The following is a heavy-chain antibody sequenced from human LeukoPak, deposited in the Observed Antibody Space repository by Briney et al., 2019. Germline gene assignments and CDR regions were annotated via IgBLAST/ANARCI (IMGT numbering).Heavy chain of an antibody. J-gene: IGHJ6*02. CDR3: ARTRVTTDFWSGYYYYYGMDV. CDR2: INHSGST. V-gene: IGHV4-34*01. D-gene: IGHD3-3*01. Sequence: SETLSLTCAVYGGSFSGYYWSWIRQPPGKGLEWIGEINHSGSTNYNPSLKSRVTISVDTSKNQFSLKLSSVTAADTAVYYCARTRVTTDFWSGYYYYYGMDVWGQGTTVTVSS. CDR1: GGSFSGYY.